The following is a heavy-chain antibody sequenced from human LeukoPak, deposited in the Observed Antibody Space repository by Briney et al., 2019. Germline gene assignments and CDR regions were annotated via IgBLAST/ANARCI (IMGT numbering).Heavy chain of an antibody. Sequence: PGGSLRLSCAASGFSFSGSAMHWVRQASGKGLEWIGRIRSKANSYATSYAESVKGRFTISRDDSENTAYLEMNSLKIEDTAVYYCTRHGDYYDSSGPETDYWGQGTLVTVSS. V-gene: IGHV3-73*01. J-gene: IGHJ4*02. CDR2: IRSKANSYAT. D-gene: IGHD3-22*01. CDR3: TRHGDYYDSSGPETDY. CDR1: GFSFSGSA.